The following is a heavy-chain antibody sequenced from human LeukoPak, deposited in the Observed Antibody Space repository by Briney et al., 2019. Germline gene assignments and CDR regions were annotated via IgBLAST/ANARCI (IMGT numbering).Heavy chain of an antibody. CDR1: GYTFTGYY. J-gene: IGHJ6*04. Sequence: GASVKVSCRASGYTFTGYYMHWVRQAPGQGLEWMGRINPNSGGTNYAQKFQGRVTMTRDTSISTAYMELSRLRSDDTAVYYCARVRYDILTGYYLKLDVWGKGTTVTVSS. CDR3: ARVRYDILTGYYLKLDV. V-gene: IGHV1-2*06. CDR2: INPNSGGT. D-gene: IGHD3-9*01.